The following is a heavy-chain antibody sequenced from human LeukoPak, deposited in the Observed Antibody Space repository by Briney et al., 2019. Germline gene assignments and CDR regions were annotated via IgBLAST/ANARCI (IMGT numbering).Heavy chain of an antibody. CDR3: ARDRYYYDSSGVDAFDI. V-gene: IGHV4-61*01. CDR1: GGSVSSGSYY. CDR2: IYYSGST. D-gene: IGHD3-22*01. J-gene: IGHJ3*02. Sequence: PSETLSLTCTVSGGSVSSGSYYWSWIRQPPGKGLEWIGYIYYSGSTNYNPSLKSRVTISVDTSKNQFSLKLSSVTAADTAVYYCARDRYYYDSSGVDAFDIWGQGTMVTVTS.